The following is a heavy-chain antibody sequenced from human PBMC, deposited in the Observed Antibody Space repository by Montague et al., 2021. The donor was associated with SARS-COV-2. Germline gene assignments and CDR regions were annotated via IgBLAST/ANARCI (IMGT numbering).Heavy chain of an antibody. J-gene: IGHJ2*01. V-gene: IGHV6-1*01. D-gene: IGHD2-21*02. CDR2: YN. Sequence: YNDYAVSVKSRVIINPDTSNNRISLQLNSVTPEDTAVYYCARAYCGGDCYLYWYFDLWGRGTLVTVSS. CDR3: ARAYCGGDCYLYWYFDL.